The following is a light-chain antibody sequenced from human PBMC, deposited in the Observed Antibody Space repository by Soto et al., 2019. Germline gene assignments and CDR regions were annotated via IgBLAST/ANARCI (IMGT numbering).Light chain of an antibody. CDR2: DAS. J-gene: IGKJ1*01. CDR1: QSVSSF. V-gene: IGKV3-11*01. Sequence: EIVLTQSPKTLSLSPGERAPLSCRASQSVSSFLAWYQQKPGQSPRLLIYDASYRATGIPARFSGSGSGTDFTLSLSSLEPEDFAVYYCQQPTTWLWTFGQGTKVDIK. CDR3: QQPTTWLWT.